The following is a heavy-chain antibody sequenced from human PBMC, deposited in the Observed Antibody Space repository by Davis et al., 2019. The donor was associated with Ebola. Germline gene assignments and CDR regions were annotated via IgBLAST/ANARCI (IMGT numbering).Heavy chain of an antibody. CDR2: ISRRGYST. D-gene: IGHD3-10*01. J-gene: IGHJ6*02. V-gene: IGHV3-23*01. CDR3: ARDGRKWFGELLYRYYYGMDV. CDR1: GFTFSSYS. Sequence: GESLKISCAASGFTFSSYSMNWVRQAPGKGLEWISTISRRGYSTYYADSVKGRFTISRDNSKNTLYLQVNSLRAEDTAVYYCARDGRKWFGELLYRYYYGMDVWGQGTTVTVSS.